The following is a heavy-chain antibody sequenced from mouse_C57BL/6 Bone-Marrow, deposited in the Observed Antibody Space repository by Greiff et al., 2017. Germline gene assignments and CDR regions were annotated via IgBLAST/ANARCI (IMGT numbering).Heavy chain of an antibody. J-gene: IGHJ1*03. V-gene: IGHV5-16*01. D-gene: IGHD1-1*01. CDR2: INYDGSSP. Sequence: VQLKESEGGLLQPGSSMKLSCTASGFTFSDYYMAWVRQVPEKGLEWVANINYDGSSPYYLDSLKSRFIISRDNAKNILYLQMSSLKSEDTATYYCARDPITTVVARYWYFDVWGTGTTVTVSS. CDR1: GFTFSDYY. CDR3: ARDPITTVVARYWYFDV.